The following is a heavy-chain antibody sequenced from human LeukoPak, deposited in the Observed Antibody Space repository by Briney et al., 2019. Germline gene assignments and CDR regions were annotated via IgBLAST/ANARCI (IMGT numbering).Heavy chain of an antibody. J-gene: IGHJ4*02. D-gene: IGHD3-22*01. Sequence: PGGSLRLSCAASGFTFSSYSMNWVRQAPGKGLEWVSSISSSSSYIYYADSAKGRFTISRDNAKNSLYLQMNSLRAEDTAVYYCARLDQTGYDSSGYYYVYWGQGTLVTVSS. V-gene: IGHV3-21*01. CDR2: ISSSSSYI. CDR3: ARLDQTGYDSSGYYYVY. CDR1: GFTFSSYS.